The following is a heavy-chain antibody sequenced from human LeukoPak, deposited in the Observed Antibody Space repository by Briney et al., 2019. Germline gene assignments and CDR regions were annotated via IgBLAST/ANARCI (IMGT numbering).Heavy chain of an antibody. D-gene: IGHD4-17*01. Sequence: SETLSLTCTVSGGSISSGYYWGWIRQPPGKGLEWIGSIYHSGSTYYNPSLKSRVTISVDTSKNQFSLKLSSVTAAGTAVYYCARVMTTVTTRRPYYFDYWGQGTLVTVSS. CDR3: ARVMTTVTTRRPYYFDY. CDR1: GGSISSGYY. CDR2: IYHSGST. V-gene: IGHV4-38-2*02. J-gene: IGHJ4*02.